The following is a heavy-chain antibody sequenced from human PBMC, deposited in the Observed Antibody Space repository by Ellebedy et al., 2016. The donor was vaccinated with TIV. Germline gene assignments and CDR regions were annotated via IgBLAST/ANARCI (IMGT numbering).Heavy chain of an antibody. J-gene: IGHJ4*02. CDR3: AKDRYGDYVVYFDY. V-gene: IGHV3-23*01. D-gene: IGHD4-17*01. CDR2: IGGSGDGT. CDR1: GFTFSSYV. Sequence: GESLKISCAGSGFTFSSYVMSWVRQAPGKGLEWVSAIGGSGDGTYYADSVKGRFTISRDNSKNTLSLQMNSLRAEDTAVYFCAKDRYGDYVVYFDYWGQGTLVTVSS.